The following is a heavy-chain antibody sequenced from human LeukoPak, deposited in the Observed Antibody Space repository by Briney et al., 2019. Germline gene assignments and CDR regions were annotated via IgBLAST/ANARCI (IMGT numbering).Heavy chain of an antibody. D-gene: IGHD6-19*01. CDR3: ARAGDSSGWIYYYYYMDV. CDR1: GYTFTGYY. CDR2: INPNSGGT. Sequence: ASVKVSCKASGYTFTGYYMHWVRQAPGQGLEWMGWINPNSGGTNYAQKFQGRVTMTRDTSISTAYMELSRLRSDDTAVYYCARAGDSSGWIYYYYYMDVWGKGTTVTISS. V-gene: IGHV1-2*02. J-gene: IGHJ6*03.